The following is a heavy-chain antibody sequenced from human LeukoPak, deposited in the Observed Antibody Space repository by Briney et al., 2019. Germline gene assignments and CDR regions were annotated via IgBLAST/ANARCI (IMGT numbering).Heavy chain of an antibody. Sequence: ASVKVSCKASGYTFTSYDINWVRQATGQGLEWMGWMNPNSGNTGYAQKFQGRVTMTRNTSISTAYMELSSLRSEDTAVYYCARPITEDYYDSSGPIIDYWGQGTLVTVSS. D-gene: IGHD3-22*01. CDR3: ARPITEDYYDSSGPIIDY. V-gene: IGHV1-8*01. J-gene: IGHJ4*02. CDR2: MNPNSGNT. CDR1: GYTFTSYD.